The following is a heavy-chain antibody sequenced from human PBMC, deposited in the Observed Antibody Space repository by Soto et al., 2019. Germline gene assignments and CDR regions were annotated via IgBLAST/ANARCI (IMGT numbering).Heavy chain of an antibody. CDR2: VYYSGTT. D-gene: IGHD6-13*01. CDR3: ARAGSTWRYFFDY. Sequence: QVQLQESGPGLVKPSETMSLTRTVSGGSISSYYWTWIRQPPGKGLEWVGYVYYSGTTYYNPSLQSRFTISVDTSKNQFSLKVKSVTAADTAIYYCARAGSTWRYFFDYWGQGSLVTVSS. CDR1: GGSISSYY. V-gene: IGHV4-59*01. J-gene: IGHJ4*02.